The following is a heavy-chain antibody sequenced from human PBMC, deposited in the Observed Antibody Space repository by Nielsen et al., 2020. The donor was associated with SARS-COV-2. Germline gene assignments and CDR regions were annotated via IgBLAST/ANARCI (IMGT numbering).Heavy chain of an antibody. V-gene: IGHV4-59*12. CDR2: IYYSGST. J-gene: IGHJ6*03. CDR3: ARGLPAAAGTLYYYYYYMDV. Sequence: WIRQPPGKGLEWIGYIYYSGSTNYNPSLKSRVTISVDTSKNQFSLKLSSVTAADTAVYYCARGLPAAAGTLYYYYYYMDVWGKGTTVTVSS. D-gene: IGHD6-13*01.